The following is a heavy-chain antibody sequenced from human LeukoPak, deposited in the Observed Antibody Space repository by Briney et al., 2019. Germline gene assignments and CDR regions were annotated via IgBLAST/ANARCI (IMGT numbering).Heavy chain of an antibody. CDR1: GFTVSSNY. D-gene: IGHD3-22*01. Sequence: GGSLRLSCAASGFTVSSNYMSWVRQAPGKGLEWVSVIYSGGSTYYADSVKGRFTISRDNSKNTLYLQMNSPRAEDTAVYYCARDSPKSTYYYDSSGYYLDYWGQETLVTVSS. CDR3: ARDSPKSTYYYDSSGYYLDY. V-gene: IGHV3-66*02. CDR2: IYSGGST. J-gene: IGHJ4*02.